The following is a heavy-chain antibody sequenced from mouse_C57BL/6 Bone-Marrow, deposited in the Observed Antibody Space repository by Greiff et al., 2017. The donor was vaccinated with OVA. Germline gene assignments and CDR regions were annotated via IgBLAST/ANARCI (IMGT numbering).Heavy chain of an antibody. CDR2: IDPSDSYT. Sequence: VKLQQPGAELVKPGASVKLSCKASGYTFTSYWMQWVKQRPGQGLEWIGEIDPSDSYTNYNQKFKGKATLTVDTSSSTAYMQLSSLTSEDSAVYYCARKLRYYFDYWGQGTTLTVSS. V-gene: IGHV1-50*01. J-gene: IGHJ2*01. D-gene: IGHD1-1*01. CDR3: ARKLRYYFDY. CDR1: GYTFTSYW.